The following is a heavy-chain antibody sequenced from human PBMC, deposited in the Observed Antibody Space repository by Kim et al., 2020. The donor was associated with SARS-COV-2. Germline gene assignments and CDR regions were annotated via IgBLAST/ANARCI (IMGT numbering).Heavy chain of an antibody. D-gene: IGHD3-10*01. J-gene: IGHJ4*02. Sequence: NPSLKRRVTISADPSKRQFSLKLSSVTAADTAVYYCARGRNYYGRIGFDYWGQGILVTVSS. V-gene: IGHV4-39*07. CDR3: ARGRNYYGRIGFDY.